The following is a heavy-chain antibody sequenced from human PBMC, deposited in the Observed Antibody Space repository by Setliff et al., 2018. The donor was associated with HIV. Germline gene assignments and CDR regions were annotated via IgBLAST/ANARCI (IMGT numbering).Heavy chain of an antibody. CDR1: GYSISSGYY. V-gene: IGHV4-38-2*01. J-gene: IGHJ6*03. D-gene: IGHD6-6*01. CDR2: IYYSGTT. CDR3: ASEAWTSYRSSSGYYYYYMDV. Sequence: SETLSLTCAVSGYSISSGYYWGWIRQPPGKGLEWIGSIYYSGTTKYNPSLKSRVTISVDTSKNQFSLKLSSVTAADTAVYYCASEAWTSYRSSSGYYYYYMDVWGKGTTVTSP.